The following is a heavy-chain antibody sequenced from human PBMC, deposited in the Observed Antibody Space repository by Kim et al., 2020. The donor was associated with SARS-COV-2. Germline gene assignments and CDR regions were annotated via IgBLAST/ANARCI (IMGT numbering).Heavy chain of an antibody. CDR3: ARAPGIAVAGSQRWFDP. J-gene: IGHJ5*02. Sequence: FQGRVTITADESTSTAYMELSSLRSEDTAVYYCARAPGIAVAGSQRWFDPWGQGTLVTVSS. V-gene: IGHV1-69*01. D-gene: IGHD6-19*01.